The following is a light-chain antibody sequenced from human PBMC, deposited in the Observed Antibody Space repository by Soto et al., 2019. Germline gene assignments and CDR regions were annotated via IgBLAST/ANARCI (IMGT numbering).Light chain of an antibody. J-gene: IGKJ1*01. CDR3: QQYNNWPPT. CDR2: GAS. CDR1: QSVSNK. Sequence: EIVMTQSPATLSVSPVERATLSCSASQSVSNKLGWYQQTPGQAPRLLIYGASSRVTGIPARFSGSGSGTEFTLIISSLQSEDFAVYYCQQYNNWPPTFGQGTKEDI. V-gene: IGKV3-15*01.